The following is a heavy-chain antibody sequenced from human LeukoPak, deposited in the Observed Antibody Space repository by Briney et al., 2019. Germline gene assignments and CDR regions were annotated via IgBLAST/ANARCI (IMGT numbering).Heavy chain of an antibody. J-gene: IGHJ4*02. CDR3: VRGTGY. V-gene: IGHV3-64D*06. CDR1: GFTFSTYV. Sequence: GVSLRLSCSVSGFTFSTYVMHWVRQAPGKGLEDVSSISSKGDNTYYADSVKGRFTISGDNSKNTLYLQMSSLRADDTAVYYCVRGTGYWGQGTLVTVSS. CDR2: ISSKGDNT.